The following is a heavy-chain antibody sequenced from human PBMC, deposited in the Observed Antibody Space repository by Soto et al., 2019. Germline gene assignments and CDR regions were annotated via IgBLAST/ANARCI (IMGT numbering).Heavy chain of an antibody. CDR3: ARHEQFYYYYYGMDV. Sequence: LGESLKISCKASGYNFTTYWIAWVRQMPGKGLEWMGIINPGDSDIRYSPSFQGQVTISADNSISTAYLQWSSLKASDTAMYYCARHEQFYYYYYGMDVWGQGTAVTVSS. V-gene: IGHV5-51*01. J-gene: IGHJ6*02. CDR1: GYNFTTYW. CDR2: INPGDSDI. D-gene: IGHD4-4*01.